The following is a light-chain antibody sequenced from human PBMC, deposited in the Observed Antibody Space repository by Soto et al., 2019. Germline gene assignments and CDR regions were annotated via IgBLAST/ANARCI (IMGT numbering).Light chain of an antibody. J-gene: IGLJ2*01. CDR3: AAWDDRLSGPGVV. CDR1: SSNVGSYY. V-gene: IGLV1-47*01. CDR2: RNN. Sequence: QYVLTQPPSASGTPGQRVTISCSGSSSNVGSYYVYWYQQLPGTAPKLLIYRNNQRPSGVPDRFSGSKSGTSASLAISGLRSEDEADYYCAAWDDRLSGPGVVFGGGTKVTVL.